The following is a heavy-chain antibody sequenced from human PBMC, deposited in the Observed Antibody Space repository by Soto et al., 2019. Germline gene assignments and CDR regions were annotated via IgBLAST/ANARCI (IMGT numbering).Heavy chain of an antibody. D-gene: IGHD4-17*01. Sequence: SETLSLTCTVSGGSISSSSYYWGWIRQPPGKGLEWIGSIYYNGSTYYNPSLKSRVTISVDTSKNQFSLKLSSVTAADTAVYYCAVLIYGDYPDYWGQGTLVTV. CDR3: AVLIYGDYPDY. V-gene: IGHV4-39*01. J-gene: IGHJ4*02. CDR1: GGSISSSSYY. CDR2: IYYNGST.